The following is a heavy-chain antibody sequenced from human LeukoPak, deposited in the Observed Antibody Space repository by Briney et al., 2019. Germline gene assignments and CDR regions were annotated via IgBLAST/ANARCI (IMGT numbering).Heavy chain of an antibody. J-gene: IGHJ4*02. CDR1: GYSFPTYW. CDR2: IYPGDSDT. V-gene: IGHV5-51*01. D-gene: IGHD3-3*01. Sequence: GESLKTSCKGSGYSFPTYWIAWVRQMPGKGLEWMGIIYPGDSDTRYSPSFQGQVTISVDTSFSTAYLQWSSLKASDTAMYYCARRNFWRGFAFDYWGQGTLVTVSS. CDR3: ARRNFWRGFAFDY.